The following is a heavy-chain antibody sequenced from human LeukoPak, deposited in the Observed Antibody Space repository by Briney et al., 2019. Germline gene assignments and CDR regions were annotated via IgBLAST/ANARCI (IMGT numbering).Heavy chain of an antibody. CDR2: INHSGSI. Sequence: SETLSLTCAVYGGSFSGYYWSWIRQPPGKGLEWIGEINHSGSINYNPSLKSRVTISVDTSKNQFSLKLSSVTAADTAVYYCARDAYYYDSSGYGFDYWGQGTLVTVSS. D-gene: IGHD3-22*01. CDR3: ARDAYYYDSSGYGFDY. J-gene: IGHJ4*02. V-gene: IGHV4-34*01. CDR1: GGSFSGYY.